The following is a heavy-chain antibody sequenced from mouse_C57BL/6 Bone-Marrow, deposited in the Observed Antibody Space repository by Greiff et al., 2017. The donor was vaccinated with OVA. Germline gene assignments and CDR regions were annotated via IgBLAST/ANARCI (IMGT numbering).Heavy chain of an antibody. CDR2: ISSGSSTI. Sequence: EVKLMESGGGLVKPGGSLKLSCAASGFTFSDYGMHWVRQAPEKGLEWVAYISSGSSTIYYADTVKGRFTISRDNAKNTLFLQMTSLRSEDTAMYYCARDGYYGSSDYWGQGTALTVSS. CDR1: GFTFSDYG. V-gene: IGHV5-17*01. CDR3: ARDGYYGSSDY. D-gene: IGHD1-1*01. J-gene: IGHJ2*01.